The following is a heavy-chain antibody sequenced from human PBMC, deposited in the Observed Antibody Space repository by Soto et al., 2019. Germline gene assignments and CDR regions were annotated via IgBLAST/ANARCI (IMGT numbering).Heavy chain of an antibody. CDR1: GHTFTDHG. J-gene: IGHJ4*02. Sequence: ASVKVSCKTSGHTFTDHGIDWVRQAPGQGLEWVGWVSSYNGNTNYAYNLKDRVIMTTDASTSTAYMELRGLRSDDTAVYYCARGVEGSYSPADFWGQGTPVTVSS. CDR2: VSSYNGNT. D-gene: IGHD3-10*01. CDR3: ARGVEGSYSPADF. V-gene: IGHV1-18*01.